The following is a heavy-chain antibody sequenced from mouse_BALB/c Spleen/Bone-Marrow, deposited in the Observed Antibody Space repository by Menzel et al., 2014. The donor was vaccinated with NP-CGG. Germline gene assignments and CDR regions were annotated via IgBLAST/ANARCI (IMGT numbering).Heavy chain of an antibody. CDR3: ARGGNDLDY. D-gene: IGHD2-3*01. J-gene: IGHJ2*01. CDR1: GFTFTASY. CDR2: IRNNANGYTT. V-gene: IGHV7-3*02. Sequence: VQGVESGGGLVQPGGFLRLSCAPSGFTFTASYMRWVRQPPGKALEWLGFIRNNANGYTTEYSASVKGRFTTSRDNSQSILYHQMNTLRAEDSATYYCARGGNDLDYWGQGTTLTVSS.